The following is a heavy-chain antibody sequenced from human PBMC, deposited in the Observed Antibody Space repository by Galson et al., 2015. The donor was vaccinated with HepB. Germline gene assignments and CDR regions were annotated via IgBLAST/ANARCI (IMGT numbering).Heavy chain of an antibody. J-gene: IGHJ6*03. CDR2: INTNTGNP. CDR3: AREGGGGHSSSWFYYYYYMDV. V-gene: IGHV7-4-1*02. Sequence: SVKVSCKASGYTFTSYAMNWVRQAPGQGLEWMGWINTNTGNPTYAQGFTGRFVFSLDTSVSTAYLQISSLKAEDTAVYYCAREGGGGHSSSWFYYYYYMDVWGKGTTVTVSS. D-gene: IGHD6-13*01. CDR1: GYTFTSYA.